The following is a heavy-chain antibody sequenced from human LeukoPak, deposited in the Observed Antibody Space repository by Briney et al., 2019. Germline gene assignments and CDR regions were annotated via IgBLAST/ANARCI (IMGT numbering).Heavy chain of an antibody. D-gene: IGHD3-22*01. CDR1: GGSFSGYY. CDR3: ARCDSSGYPLN. CDR2: INHSGST. J-gene: IGHJ4*02. Sequence: SETLSLTCAVYGGSFSGYYWSWIRQPPGKGLEWIGEINHSGSTNYNPSLKSRVTISVDTSKNQFSLKLSSVTAADTAVYYCARCDSSGYPLNWGQGTLVAVSS. V-gene: IGHV4-34*01.